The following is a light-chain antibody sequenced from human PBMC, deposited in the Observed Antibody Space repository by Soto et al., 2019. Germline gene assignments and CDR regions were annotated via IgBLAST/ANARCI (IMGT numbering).Light chain of an antibody. V-gene: IGKV1-6*01. Sequence: IQRNQSPSSLSASVGDRVTITCRASQGIRNDLGWYQQKPGKAPKLLIYAASSLQSGVPSRFSGSGSGTDGTLTISRLQKEDGATYYCLQDYNYTWTFGQGTKVDIK. CDR2: AAS. J-gene: IGKJ1*01. CDR3: LQDYNYTWT. CDR1: QGIRND.